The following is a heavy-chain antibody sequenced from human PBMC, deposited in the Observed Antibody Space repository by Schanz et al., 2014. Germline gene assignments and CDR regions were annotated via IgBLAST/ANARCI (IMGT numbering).Heavy chain of an antibody. V-gene: IGHV3-23*04. CDR1: GFTFSNTW. CDR3: ARGSGTFDS. D-gene: IGHD3-3*01. J-gene: IGHJ4*02. CDR2: IAGDGGGP. Sequence: EVQLVESGGGLVKPGGSLRLSCAASGFTFSNTWMSWVRQAPGKGLEWVSVIAGDGGGPNYVDSVKGRFTISRDNSDNTLYLQMNNLRAEDTAVYYCARGSGTFDSWGQGTLVTVSS.